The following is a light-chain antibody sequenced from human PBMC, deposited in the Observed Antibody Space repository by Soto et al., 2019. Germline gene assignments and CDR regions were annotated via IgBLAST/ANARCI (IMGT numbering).Light chain of an antibody. CDR1: QSASTF. V-gene: IGKV1-39*01. J-gene: IGKJ2*01. CDR3: QQSYSTPYT. CDR2: AAS. Sequence: DIQMTQSPSTLSASVGDRVTITCRASQSASTFLAWYQQKPGQAPKLLIYAASSLQSGVPSRFSGSGSGTDFTLTISSLQPEDFATYYCQQSYSTPYTFGQGTKVDIK.